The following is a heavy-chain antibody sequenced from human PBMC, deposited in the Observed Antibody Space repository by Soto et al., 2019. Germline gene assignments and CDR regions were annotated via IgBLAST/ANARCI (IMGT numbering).Heavy chain of an antibody. CDR3: ARFDSPRIYDSSGYYPKHDY. V-gene: IGHV1-8*01. Sequence: QVQLVQSGAEVKKPGASVKVSCKASGYTFTSYDINWVRQATGQGLEWMGWMNPNSGNTGYAQKFQGRVTMTRNTSISTAYMELSSLRSEDTAVYYCARFDSPRIYDSSGYYPKHDYWGQGTLVTVSS. J-gene: IGHJ4*02. D-gene: IGHD3-22*01. CDR1: GYTFTSYD. CDR2: MNPNSGNT.